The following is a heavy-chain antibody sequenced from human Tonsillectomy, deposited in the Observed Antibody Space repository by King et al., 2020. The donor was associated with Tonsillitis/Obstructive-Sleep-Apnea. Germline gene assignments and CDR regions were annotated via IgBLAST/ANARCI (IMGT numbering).Heavy chain of an antibody. D-gene: IGHD5-18*01. CDR3: ARWDTAMVNGGYYFDY. V-gene: IGHV5-10-1*01. CDR1: GYNFTNYW. CDR2: IDPRDSYT. J-gene: IGHJ4*02. Sequence: VQLVESGAEVKKPGESLRISCKGSGYNFTNYWINRVRQMPGKGLEWMGRIDPRDSYTNYSPSFQGHVTISADKSISTAYLQWSSLKASDTTMYYCARWDTAMVNGGYYFDYWGQGTLVTVSS.